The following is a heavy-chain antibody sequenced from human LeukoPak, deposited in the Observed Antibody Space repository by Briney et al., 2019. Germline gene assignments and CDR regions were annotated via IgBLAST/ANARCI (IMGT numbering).Heavy chain of an antibody. V-gene: IGHV3-23*01. CDR3: ARGHYDVLAASYKWTPDY. CDR1: GFTFSSYA. D-gene: IGHD3-9*01. CDR2: ISGSGGST. Sequence: PGGSLRLSCAASGFTFSSYAMSWVRQAPGKGLDWVSAISGSGGSTYYADSVKGRFTISRDNSKNSLSLQLNSLRVEDTAVYYCARGHYDVLAASYKWTPDYWGQGTLVTVSS. J-gene: IGHJ4*02.